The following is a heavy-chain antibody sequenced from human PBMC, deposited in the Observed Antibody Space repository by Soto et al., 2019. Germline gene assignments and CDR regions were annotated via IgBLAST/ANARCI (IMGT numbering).Heavy chain of an antibody. V-gene: IGHV1-18*01. CDR3: TREGSASYYYYAMDA. Sequence: QVQLKQSAPEVKKPGASVKVSCKASGYTFTTYGISWVRQAPGEGLEWLGWINTHNGNTNYAQNLQGRVFMTADTSTNTAYMELRSLRSDDTAIYYCTREGSASYYYYAMDAWGQGTTVTVSS. CDR1: GYTFTTYG. CDR2: INTHNGNT. J-gene: IGHJ6*02. D-gene: IGHD3-10*01.